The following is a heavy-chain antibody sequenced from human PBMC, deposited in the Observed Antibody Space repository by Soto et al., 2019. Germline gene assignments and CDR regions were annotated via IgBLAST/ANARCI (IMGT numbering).Heavy chain of an antibody. CDR3: ASQATGWYPDY. V-gene: IGHV4-31*03. D-gene: IGHD6-19*01. CDR1: GGSISSGGYY. Sequence: QVQLRESGPGLVKPSQTLSLTCTVSGGSISSGGYYWSWIRQFPGKGLEWIGYIYDSGNTYYNPSLKSRITISTDTSKSQVSLNLTSVTAADTAVYYCASQATGWYPDYWGQGTLVTVSS. J-gene: IGHJ4*02. CDR2: IYDSGNT.